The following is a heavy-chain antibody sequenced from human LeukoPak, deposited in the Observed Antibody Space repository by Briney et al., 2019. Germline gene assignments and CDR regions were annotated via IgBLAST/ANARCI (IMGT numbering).Heavy chain of an antibody. D-gene: IGHD2-2*01. V-gene: IGHV1-18*01. CDR3: ARQRAVVVPGSIPRYYYYGLDV. CDR1: GYTFTNYG. J-gene: IGHJ6*02. Sequence: ASVKVSCKASGYTFTNYGVTWVRQAPGQGLEWMGWISAYNGDTNYAQRPQGRVTMTTDTSATTAYMEMKSLTSDDTAVYYCARQRAVVVPGSIPRYYYYGLDVWGQGTTVTVSS. CDR2: ISAYNGDT.